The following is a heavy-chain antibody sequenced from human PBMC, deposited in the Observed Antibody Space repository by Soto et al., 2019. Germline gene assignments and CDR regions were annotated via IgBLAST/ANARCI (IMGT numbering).Heavy chain of an antibody. V-gene: IGHV1-69*02. D-gene: IGHD6-19*01. CDR1: GGTFSSYT. Sequence: QVQLVQSGAEVKKPGSSVKVSCKASGGTFSSYTISWVRQAPGQGLEWMGRIIPILGIANYAQKFQGRVTITADKTTSTAYIELSSLRSEDTAVYYCARVKREGSSGWSNYYYYYMDVWGKGTTVTVSS. CDR3: ARVKREGSSGWSNYYYYYMDV. J-gene: IGHJ6*03. CDR2: IIPILGIA.